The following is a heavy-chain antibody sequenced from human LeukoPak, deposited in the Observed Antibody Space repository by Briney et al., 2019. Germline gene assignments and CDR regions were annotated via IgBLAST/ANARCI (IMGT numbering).Heavy chain of an antibody. CDR2: ISGSGANT. Sequence: GESLRLSCAASGFTFSSYAMSWVRQAPGKGLEWVSAISGSGANTYYADSVKGRFTISRDNSKNTLYLQMNSLRAEDTAVYYCAKVLRNYDSSGFDYWGQGTLVTVSS. J-gene: IGHJ4*02. V-gene: IGHV3-23*01. CDR3: AKVLRNYDSSGFDY. CDR1: GFTFSSYA. D-gene: IGHD3-22*01.